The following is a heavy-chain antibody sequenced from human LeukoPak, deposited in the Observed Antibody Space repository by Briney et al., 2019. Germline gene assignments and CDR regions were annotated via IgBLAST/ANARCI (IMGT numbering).Heavy chain of an antibody. J-gene: IGHJ4*02. Sequence: TGGSLRLSCAASGFTFSSYSMNWVRQAPGKGLEWVSSISSSSSYIYYADSVKSRFTISRDNAKNSLYLQMNSLRAEDTAVYYCARATEEIAAAAPFINYWGQGTLVTVSS. CDR2: ISSSSSYI. CDR3: ARATEEIAAAAPFINY. V-gene: IGHV3-21*01. CDR1: GFTFSSYS. D-gene: IGHD6-13*01.